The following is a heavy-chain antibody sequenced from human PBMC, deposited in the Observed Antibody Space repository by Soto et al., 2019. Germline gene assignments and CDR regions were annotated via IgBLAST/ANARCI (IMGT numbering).Heavy chain of an antibody. CDR3: ARGGFDSGPGRMDV. D-gene: IGHD3-10*01. Sequence: EVQLVESGGGLLQPGGSLTLSCTASGFTFSNYWMHWVRQAPGKGLVWVSSTKSDWSGTSYMDSVKRRFTISRDNAYNPLYFQMSNLRAEDTAVYYCARGGFDSGPGRMDVWGKGTTVIVS. V-gene: IGHV3-74*01. CDR1: GFTFSNYW. J-gene: IGHJ6*03. CDR2: TKSDWSGT.